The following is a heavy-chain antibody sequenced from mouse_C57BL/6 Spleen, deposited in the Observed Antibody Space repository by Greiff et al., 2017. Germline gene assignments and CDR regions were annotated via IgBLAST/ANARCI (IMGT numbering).Heavy chain of an antibody. CDR2: IYPGDGDT. CDR1: GYAFSSSW. CDR3: AREGLKGPWFAY. J-gene: IGHJ3*01. V-gene: IGHV1-82*01. D-gene: IGHD1-3*01. Sequence: VQLQQSGPELVKPGASVKISCKASGYAFSSSWMNWVKQRPGKGLEWIGRIYPGDGDTNYNGKFKGKATLTADKSSSTAYMQLSSLTSEDSAVYFCAREGLKGPWFAYWGQGTLVTVSA.